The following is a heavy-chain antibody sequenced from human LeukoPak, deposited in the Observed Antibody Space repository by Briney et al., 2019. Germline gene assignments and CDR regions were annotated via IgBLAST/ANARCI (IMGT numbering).Heavy chain of an antibody. CDR3: VKGRRRGYAYGTLES. CDR1: GFTFDYYT. J-gene: IGHJ4*02. D-gene: IGHD5-18*01. CDR2: ICMDGANT. V-gene: IGHV3-43*01. Sequence: PGGSLRLSCAASGFTFDYYTMYWVRQGPEKGLEWVSLICMDGANTFYADSVKGRFTISRDNNNNSLYLQMNGLRTDDTGLYYCVKGRRRGYAYGTLESWGQGTLVTVSS.